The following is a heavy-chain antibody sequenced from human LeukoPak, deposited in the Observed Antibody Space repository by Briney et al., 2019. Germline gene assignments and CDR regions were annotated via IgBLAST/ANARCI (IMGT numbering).Heavy chain of an antibody. D-gene: IGHD6-19*01. CDR1: GFTFSSYA. CDR3: ANDRSMWLVRPDYFDY. Sequence: PGGSLRLSCAASGFTFSSYAMSWVRQAPGKGLEWVSAISGSGGSTYYADSVKGRFTISRDNSKNTLYLQMNSLRAEDTAVYYCANDRSMWLVRPDYFDYWGQGTLVTVSS. J-gene: IGHJ4*02. CDR2: ISGSGGST. V-gene: IGHV3-23*01.